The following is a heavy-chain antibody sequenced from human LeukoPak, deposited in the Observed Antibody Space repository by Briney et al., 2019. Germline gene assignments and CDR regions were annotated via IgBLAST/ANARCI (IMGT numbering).Heavy chain of an antibody. CDR3: ARGGDYYDSSGYYDDAFDI. CDR1: GFTFSSYW. CDR2: IKQDGSEK. V-gene: IGHV3-7*01. Sequence: GGSLRLSCAASGFTFSSYWMSWVRQAPGKGLEWVANIKQDGSEKYYVDSVKGRFTISRDNAKNSLYLQMNSLRAEDTAVYYCARGGDYYDSSGYYDDAFDIWGQGTMVTVSS. J-gene: IGHJ3*02. D-gene: IGHD3-22*01.